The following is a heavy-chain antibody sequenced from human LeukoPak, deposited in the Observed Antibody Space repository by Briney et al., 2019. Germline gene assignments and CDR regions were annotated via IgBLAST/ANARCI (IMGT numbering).Heavy chain of an antibody. CDR1: GFTFSNYA. CDR3: SKWGDYDVLTGYYDSDF. Sequence: PGGSLRLSCAASGFTFSNYAMSWVRQAPGKGLEWVSAIVGSGGSTYYADSVKGRFTTSRDNSKNTLFLQMNSLRVEDTALYYCSKWGDYDVLTGYYDSDFWGQGTLVTVSS. CDR2: IVGSGGST. D-gene: IGHD3-9*01. J-gene: IGHJ4*02. V-gene: IGHV3-23*01.